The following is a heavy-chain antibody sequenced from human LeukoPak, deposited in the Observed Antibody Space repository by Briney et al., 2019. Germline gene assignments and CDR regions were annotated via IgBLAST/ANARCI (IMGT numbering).Heavy chain of an antibody. V-gene: IGHV1-69*13. Sequence: SVTVSCKASPGTFSIYSIRWVRQSPGQQLEGMGGSIPIFGTANYAQKFQDRVTINADESTTTANMRLSSRRSEDIAWYYFVSGLTVVESDWGLDYWGQGTEVAVSS. CDR2: SIPIFGTA. J-gene: IGHJ4*02. D-gene: IGHD4-23*01. CDR1: PGTFSIYS. CDR3: VSGLTVVESDWGLDY.